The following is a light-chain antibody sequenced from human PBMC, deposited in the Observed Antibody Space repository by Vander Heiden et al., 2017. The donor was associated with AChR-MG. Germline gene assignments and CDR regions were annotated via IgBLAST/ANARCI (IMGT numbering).Light chain of an antibody. CDR3: GTWDSSLSAVV. CDR2: ENN. Sequence: QSVLTQPPSVSAAPGPKVTISCSGSSSNIGNNYVSWYQQLPGTAPKLLIYENNKRPSGIPDRFSGSKSGTSATLGITGLQTGDEDDYYCGTWDSSLSAVVFGGGTKLTVL. CDR1: SSNIGNNY. V-gene: IGLV1-51*02. J-gene: IGLJ2*01.